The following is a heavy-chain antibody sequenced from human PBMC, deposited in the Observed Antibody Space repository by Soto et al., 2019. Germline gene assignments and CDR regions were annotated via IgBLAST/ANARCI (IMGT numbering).Heavy chain of an antibody. CDR1: GFPFGHYA. CDR3: AKDPRLQLDY. CDR2: ISGGGDGT. Sequence: EVHLLESGGGVVQPGGSLRLSCAASGFPFGHYAMSWVRQVPGKGLEWVSGISGGGDGTNYADSVKGRFTISRDNSRNKLYLQMNNVRAEDSAVYYCAKDPRLQLDYWGQGTLVTVSS. D-gene: IGHD1-1*01. V-gene: IGHV3-23*01. J-gene: IGHJ4*01.